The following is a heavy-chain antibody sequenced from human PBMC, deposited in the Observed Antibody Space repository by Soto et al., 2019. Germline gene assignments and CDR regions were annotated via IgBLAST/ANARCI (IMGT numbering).Heavy chain of an antibody. J-gene: IGHJ4*02. CDR1: GGSISSGAYY. CDR2: IYYSGHT. V-gene: IGHV4-31*03. D-gene: IGHD2-15*01. CDR3: AIDIVVVVAATKSDY. Sequence: TSETLSLTCTVSGGSISSGAYYWSWIRQHPGKGLEWIGYIYYSGHTYYNPSLKSRVTISVDTSKNQFSLKLSSVRAEDTAVYYCAIDIVVVVAATKSDYWGQGTLVTVSS.